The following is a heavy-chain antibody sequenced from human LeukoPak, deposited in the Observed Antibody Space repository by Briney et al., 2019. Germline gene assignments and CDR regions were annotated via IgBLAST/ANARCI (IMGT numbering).Heavy chain of an antibody. CDR3: ARGGDYDILTGPGYFDY. CDR2: ISYDGSNK. V-gene: IGHV3-30*03. Sequence: GGSLRLSCAASGFTFSSYGMHWVRQAPGKGLEWVAVISYDGSNKYYADSVKGRFTISRDNTKNSLYLQMNSLRAEDTAVYYCARGGDYDILTGPGYFDYWGQGALVTVSS. CDR1: GFTFSSYG. J-gene: IGHJ4*02. D-gene: IGHD3-9*01.